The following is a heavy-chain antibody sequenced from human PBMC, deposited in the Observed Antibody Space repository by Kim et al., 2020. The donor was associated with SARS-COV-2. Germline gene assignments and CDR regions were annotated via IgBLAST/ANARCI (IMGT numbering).Heavy chain of an antibody. V-gene: IGHV3-43*02. CDR1: GFTFDDYA. CDR2: ISGDGGST. CDR3: SKDFFPLITIVLCFFYY. D-gene: IGHD3-10*01. Sequence: GGSLRLSCAASGFTFDDYAMHLVRQAPGKFLDWFSLISGDGGSTYYADSLNVRFTISRYNSKNSLYLQMISLITVDTSFYYFSKDFFPLITIVLCFFYY. J-gene: IGHJ6*01.